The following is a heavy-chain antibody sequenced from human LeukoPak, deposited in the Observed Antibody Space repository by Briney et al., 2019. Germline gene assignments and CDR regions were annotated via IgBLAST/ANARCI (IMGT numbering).Heavy chain of an antibody. V-gene: IGHV1-69*02. D-gene: IGHD3-3*01. CDR1: GGTFSSYT. CDR3: AGNAHDFWSGSD. J-gene: IGHJ4*02. Sequence: SVEASCKASGGTFSSYTISWVRQAPGQGLEWMGRIIPILGIANYAQKFQGRVTITADKSTSTAYMELSSLRSEDTAVYYCAGNAHDFWSGSDWGQGTLVTVSS. CDR2: IIPILGIA.